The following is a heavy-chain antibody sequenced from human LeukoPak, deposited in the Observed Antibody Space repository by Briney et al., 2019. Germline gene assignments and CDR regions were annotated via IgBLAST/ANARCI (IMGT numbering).Heavy chain of an antibody. J-gene: IGHJ4*02. V-gene: IGHV3-30-3*01. D-gene: IGHD3-10*01. Sequence: SCKVSGYTLIELSMHWVRQAPGKGLEWVAVISYDGSNKYYADSVKGRFTISRDNSKNTLYLQMNSLRAEDTAVYSCARDGFGELDPYFDYWGQGTLVTVSS. CDR1: GYTLIELS. CDR3: ARDGFGELDPYFDY. CDR2: ISYDGSNK.